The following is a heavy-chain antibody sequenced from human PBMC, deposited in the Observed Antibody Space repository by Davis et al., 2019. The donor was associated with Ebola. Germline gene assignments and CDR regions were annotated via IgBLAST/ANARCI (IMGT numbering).Heavy chain of an antibody. V-gene: IGHV3-66*01. CDR2: IYSGGST. CDR3: ARVERGVTHY. J-gene: IGHJ4*02. CDR1: GFTFSSYA. D-gene: IGHD2-21*02. Sequence: GESLKISCAASGFTFSSYAMSWVRQAPGKGLEWVSVIYSGGSTYYADSVKGRFTISRDNSKNTLYLQMNSLRAEDTAVYYCARVERGVTHYWGQGTLVTVSS.